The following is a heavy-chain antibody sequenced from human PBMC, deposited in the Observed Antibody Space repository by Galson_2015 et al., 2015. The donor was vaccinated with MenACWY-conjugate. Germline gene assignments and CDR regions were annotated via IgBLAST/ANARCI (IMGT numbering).Heavy chain of an antibody. CDR3: ARVGWFGDYRKEKYAMDV. V-gene: IGHV3-64*01. J-gene: IGHJ6*02. Sequence: SLRLSCAASGFNFRSYGMQWVRQAPGKGLEHVSAISSNGGRTFYANSVKGRFTISRDNSKNTLYLQMGSLRAEDMAVYYCARVGWFGDYRKEKYAMDVCGQGTTVTVSS. CDR1: GFNFRSYG. CDR2: ISSNGGRT. D-gene: IGHD3-10*01.